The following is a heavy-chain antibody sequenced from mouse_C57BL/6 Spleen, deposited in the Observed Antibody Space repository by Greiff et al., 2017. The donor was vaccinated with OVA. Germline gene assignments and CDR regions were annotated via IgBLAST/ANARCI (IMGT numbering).Heavy chain of an antibody. V-gene: IGHV1-53*01. CDR2: INPSNGGT. CDR1: GYTFTSYW. D-gene: IGHD1-1*01. J-gene: IGHJ4*01. CDR3: ARPYYYGSSYDDYARDY. Sequence: QVQLQQPGTELVKPGASVKLSCKASGYTFTSYWMHWVKQRPGQGLEWIGNINPSNGGTNYNEKFKSKATLTVDKSSSSAYMQLSSLTSEDSAVYDCARPYYYGSSYDDYARDYWGQGTSVTVSS.